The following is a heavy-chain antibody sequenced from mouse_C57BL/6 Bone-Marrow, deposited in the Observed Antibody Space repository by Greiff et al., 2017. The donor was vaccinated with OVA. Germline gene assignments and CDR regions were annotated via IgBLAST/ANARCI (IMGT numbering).Heavy chain of an antibody. V-gene: IGHV1-15*01. J-gene: IGHJ2*01. CDR1: GYTFTDYE. CDR2: IDPETGGT. CDR3: TRGDPDY. Sequence: VKLVESGAELVRPGASVTLSCKASGYTFTDYEMHWVKQTPVHGLEWIGAIDPETGGTAYNQKFKGKARLTADKSSSTAYMELRSLTSEDSAVYYCTRGDPDYWGQGTTLTVSS. D-gene: IGHD3-3*01.